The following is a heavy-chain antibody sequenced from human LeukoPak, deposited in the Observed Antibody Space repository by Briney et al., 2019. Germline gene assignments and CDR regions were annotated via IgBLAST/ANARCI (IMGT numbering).Heavy chain of an antibody. J-gene: IGHJ4*02. CDR1: GFTFSSYA. CDR3: AKVLYQLLYVLDY. V-gene: IGHV3-23*01. D-gene: IGHD2-2*02. CDR2: ISGSGGST. Sequence: GGSLRLSCAASGFTFSSYAMSWVRQAPGKGLEWVSAISGSGGSTYYADSVKGRFTISRDNSKNTLYLQMNSMRAEDTAVYYCAKVLYQLLYVLDYWGQGTLVTVSS.